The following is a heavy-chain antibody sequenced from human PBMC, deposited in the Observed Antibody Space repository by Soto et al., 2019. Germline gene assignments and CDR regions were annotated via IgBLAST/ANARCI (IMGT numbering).Heavy chain of an antibody. Sequence: GGSLRLSCAASGFTFSSYAMSWVRQAPGKGLEWVSAISGSGGSTYYADSVKGRFTISRDNSKNTLYLQMNSLRAEDTAVYYCAKKKRLVGNYDFWSGYYDYWGQGTLVTVSS. V-gene: IGHV3-23*01. CDR3: AKKKRLVGNYDFWSGYYDY. D-gene: IGHD3-3*01. CDR1: GFTFSSYA. CDR2: ISGSGGST. J-gene: IGHJ4*02.